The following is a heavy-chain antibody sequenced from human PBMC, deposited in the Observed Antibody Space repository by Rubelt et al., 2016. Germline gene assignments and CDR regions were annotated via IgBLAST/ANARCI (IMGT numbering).Heavy chain of an antibody. J-gene: IGHJ4*02. D-gene: IGHD2-8*02. CDR1: GFTFSSYA. V-gene: IGHV3-30*04. CDR2: ISYDGGND. Sequence: QLVESGGGVVQPGKSLRLSCAASGFTFSSYAMHWVRQAPGKGLEWVALISYDGGNDYYADSVKGRFTISRDNSKNTLYLQMNSLREEDTAVYYCARGTAPPDYWGQGTLVTVSS. CDR3: ARGTAPPDY.